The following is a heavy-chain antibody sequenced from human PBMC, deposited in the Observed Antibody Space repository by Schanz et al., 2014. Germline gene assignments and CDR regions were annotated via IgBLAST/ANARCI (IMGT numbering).Heavy chain of an antibody. CDR2: IYYSGST. Sequence: VQLQESGPRLVRPSETLSLTCTVSGRSISSYYWSWIRQPPGKGLEWIGHIYYSGSTNYNPSLKSRVTISADTSKNQLSLKLTSVTAADTAVYYCARGPLGTSPWGQGTLVTVSS. D-gene: IGHD5-12*01. J-gene: IGHJ5*02. CDR1: GRSISSYY. V-gene: IGHV4-59*01. CDR3: ARGPLGTSP.